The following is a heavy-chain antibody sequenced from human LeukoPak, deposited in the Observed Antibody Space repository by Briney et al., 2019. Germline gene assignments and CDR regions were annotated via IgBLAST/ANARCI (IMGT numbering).Heavy chain of an antibody. V-gene: IGHV4-34*01. D-gene: IGHD3-10*01. CDR1: GGPFSGYY. Sequence: PSEPLSLTCAVYGGPFSGYYWSWLRQPPGKGLECIGEINHSGSTNYNPSLKSRVTISVDTSKNQFSLKLSSVTAADTAVYYCARGFSYYGSGSYARNWFDPWGQGTLVTVSS. CDR2: INHSGST. J-gene: IGHJ5*02. CDR3: ARGFSYYGSGSYARNWFDP.